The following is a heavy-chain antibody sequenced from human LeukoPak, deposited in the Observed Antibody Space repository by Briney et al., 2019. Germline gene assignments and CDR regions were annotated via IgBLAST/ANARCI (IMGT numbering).Heavy chain of an antibody. Sequence: ASVKVSCKASGYTFTSYYMHWVRQAPGQGLEWMGIINPSGGSTSYAQKFQGRVTMTRDTSTSTVYMELSSLRSEDTAVYYCARGHTDYYDSSGYPFDCWGQGTLVTVSS. CDR2: INPSGGST. D-gene: IGHD3-22*01. CDR1: GYTFTSYY. V-gene: IGHV1-46*01. CDR3: ARGHTDYYDSSGYPFDC. J-gene: IGHJ4*02.